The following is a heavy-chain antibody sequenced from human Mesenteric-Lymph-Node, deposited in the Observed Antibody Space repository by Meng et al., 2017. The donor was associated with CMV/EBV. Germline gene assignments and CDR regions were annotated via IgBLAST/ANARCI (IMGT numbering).Heavy chain of an antibody. V-gene: IGHV4-39*01. CDR1: GDSISNSTYY. Sequence: QLQLQEPGPRLVKPSETLSLSCIVSGDSISNSTYYWTWIRQPPGKGLEWIGSVHHSGTTYYNPSLKGRLTISVDTSANLFSLRLTTLTAADTATYYCARRGNYDSDYSEYWGQGTLVTVSS. D-gene: IGHD3-22*01. CDR2: VHHSGTT. CDR3: ARRGNYDSDYSEY. J-gene: IGHJ4*02.